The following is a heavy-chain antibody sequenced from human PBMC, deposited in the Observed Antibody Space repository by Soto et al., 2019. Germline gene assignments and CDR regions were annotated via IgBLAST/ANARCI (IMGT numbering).Heavy chain of an antibody. CDR2: ISGGGDTT. CDR3: AKGRGGSGSLTPRVDF. D-gene: IGHD3-10*01. V-gene: IGHV3-23*01. J-gene: IGHJ4*02. Sequence: EVQLLESGGGLVQPGGSLRLSCAASGFTFNNYAMTWVRQDPGKGLEWVSAISGGGDTTSYADSVKGRFTVSRDGSKNTLYLQMSRLRAEDTAIYYCAKGRGGSGSLTPRVDFWGQGTLVTVSS. CDR1: GFTFNNYA.